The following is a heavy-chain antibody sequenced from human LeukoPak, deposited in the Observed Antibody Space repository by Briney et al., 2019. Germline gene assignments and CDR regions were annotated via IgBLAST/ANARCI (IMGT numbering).Heavy chain of an antibody. CDR2: IYYSGST. J-gene: IGHJ4*02. Sequence: SETLSLTCTVSGGSISSYYWSWIRQPPGKGLEWIGYIYYSGSTNYNPSLKSRVTISVDTSKNQFSLKLSSVTAADTAVYHCARGATGYFYFDYWGQGTLVTVSS. CDR1: GGSISSYY. V-gene: IGHV4-59*01. CDR3: ARGATGYFYFDY. D-gene: IGHD3-9*01.